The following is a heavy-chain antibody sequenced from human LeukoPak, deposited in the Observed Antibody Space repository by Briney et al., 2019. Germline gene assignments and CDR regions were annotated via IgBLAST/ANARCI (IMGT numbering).Heavy chain of an antibody. J-gene: IGHJ4*02. Sequence: MASETLSLTCTVSRGSISGYYWSWIRQPPGKGLEWIGYIYYSGSTNYNPSLKSRVTISIDTSRKQFSLKPSSVTAADTAVYYCARVDYSNPSYWGQGTLVTVSS. CDR2: IYYSGST. D-gene: IGHD4-11*01. CDR1: RGSISGYY. V-gene: IGHV4-59*01. CDR3: ARVDYSNPSY.